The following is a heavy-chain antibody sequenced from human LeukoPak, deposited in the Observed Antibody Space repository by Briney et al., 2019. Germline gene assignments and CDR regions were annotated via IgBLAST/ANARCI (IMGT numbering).Heavy chain of an antibody. Sequence: PGGSLRLSCAASGFTFSSYSMNWVRQAPGKGLEWVSSISSSSSYIYYADSVKGRFTISRDNAKNSLYLQMNSLRAEDTAAYYCARDQDDILTGSSHWGQGTLVTVSS. V-gene: IGHV3-21*01. CDR3: ARDQDDILTGSSH. D-gene: IGHD3-9*01. CDR1: GFTFSSYS. J-gene: IGHJ4*02. CDR2: ISSSSSYI.